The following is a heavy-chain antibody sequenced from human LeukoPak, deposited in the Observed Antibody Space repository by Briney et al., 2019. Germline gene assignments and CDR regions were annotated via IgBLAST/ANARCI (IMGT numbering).Heavy chain of an antibody. CDR1: GFTFSSYA. CDR2: IYYTGNS. J-gene: IGHJ3*01. V-gene: IGHV4-59*12. D-gene: IGHD3-22*01. CDR3: AILGGSGYSTDAFD. Sequence: PGGSLRLSCAASGFTFSSYAMSWVCQAPGKGLEWIGHIYYTGNSYYNPSPKSRATISIETSKNQFSLKLSSVTAADTAVYYCAILGGSGYSTDAFD.